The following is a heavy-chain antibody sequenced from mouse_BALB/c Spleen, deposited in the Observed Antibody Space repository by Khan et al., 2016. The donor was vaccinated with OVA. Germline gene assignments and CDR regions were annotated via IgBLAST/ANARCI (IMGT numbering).Heavy chain of an antibody. CDR1: GYTFINYW. V-gene: IGHV1-7*01. CDR2: INPSTGYT. J-gene: IGHJ2*01. CDR3: ARGGLRWDVDY. Sequence: QMQLEESGAELAKPGASVKMSCKASGYTFINYWILWIKQRPGQGLEWIGYINPSTGYTEYNQNFKDKATLTADISSSTAYMQLSSLTSEDSAVYYCARGGLRWDVDYWGQGTTLTVSS. D-gene: IGHD1-1*01.